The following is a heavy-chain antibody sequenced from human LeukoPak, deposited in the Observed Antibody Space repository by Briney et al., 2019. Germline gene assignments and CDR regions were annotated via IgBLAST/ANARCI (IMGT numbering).Heavy chain of an antibody. CDR1: GDSVSSNSAA. CDR2: TYYRSKWYN. V-gene: IGHV6-1*01. D-gene: IGHD6-19*01. CDR3: AREGGIAVAGTSSWFDP. J-gene: IGHJ5*02. Sequence: SQTLSLTCAISGDSVSSNSAAWNWIRQSPSRGLEWLGRTYYRSKWYNDYAVSVKSRITINPDTSKNQFSLQLNSVTPEDTAVYYCAREGGIAVAGTSSWFDPWGQGTLVTVSS.